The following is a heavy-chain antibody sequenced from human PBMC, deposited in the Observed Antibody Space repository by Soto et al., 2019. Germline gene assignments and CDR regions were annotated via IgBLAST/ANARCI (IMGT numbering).Heavy chain of an antibody. J-gene: IGHJ4*02. Sequence: GGSLRLSCAVSGFTASSNYMSWVRQAPGKGLEWVSVIYSGGLTYYADSVRGRFIISRDNSKNTLYLQMNRLRAEDTAVYYCATSAVSDYYYDYWGQGTLVTVYS. CDR2: IYSGGLT. CDR3: ATSAVSDYYYDY. D-gene: IGHD6-19*01. CDR1: GFTASSNY. V-gene: IGHV3-53*01.